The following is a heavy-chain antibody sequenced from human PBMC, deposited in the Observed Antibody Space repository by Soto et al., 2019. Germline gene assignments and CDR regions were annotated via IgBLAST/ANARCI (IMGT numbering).Heavy chain of an antibody. CDR3: ARGGFIVSPPAY. CDR2: IFPGDSDT. Sequence: PVESLKISCKASRYNFGAYWVGWVRQIPGRGLEWMGIIFPGDSDTRYSPSFQGQVTISADKSISAVYLQWRSLKALDTATYFFARGGFIVSPPAYWGQGTRVTVSS. CDR1: RYNFGAYW. D-gene: IGHD2-15*01. J-gene: IGHJ4*02. V-gene: IGHV5-51*01.